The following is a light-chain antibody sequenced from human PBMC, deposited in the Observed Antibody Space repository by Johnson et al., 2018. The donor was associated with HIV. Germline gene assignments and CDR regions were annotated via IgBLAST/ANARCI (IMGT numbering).Light chain of an antibody. J-gene: IGLJ1*01. CDR3: GTWDSSLSAFYS. CDR2: EKN. Sequence: QSVLTQSPSVSAAPGQKVTISCSGSSSNIGNNYVSWYQQLPGTAPKLLIYEKNKRPSGIPDRFSGSKSGTSATLGITGLQTGDEADYYCGTWDSSLSAFYSFGTGTKATVL. V-gene: IGLV1-51*02. CDR1: SSNIGNNY.